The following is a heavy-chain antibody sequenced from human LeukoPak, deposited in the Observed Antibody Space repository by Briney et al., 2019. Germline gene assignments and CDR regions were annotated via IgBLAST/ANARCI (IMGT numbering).Heavy chain of an antibody. V-gene: IGHV3-30*18. J-gene: IGHJ4*02. D-gene: IGHD5-18*01. CDR3: AKVTQRYFDY. CDR1: GFTFSSYG. CDR2: ISYDGSNK. Sequence: GGSLRLSCAASGFTFSSYGMHWVRQAPGKGLEWVAVISYDGSNKYYADSVKGRFTISRDNSKNTLYLQMNSLRAEDTAVYYCAKVTQRYFDYWGQGTLVTVSS.